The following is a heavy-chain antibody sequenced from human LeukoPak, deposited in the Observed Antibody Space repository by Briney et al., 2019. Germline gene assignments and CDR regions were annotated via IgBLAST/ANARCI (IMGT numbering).Heavy chain of an antibody. Sequence: GASVKVSCKASGYIFFNYAISWIRQAPGQGLEWVGWISGYNGDTNYAQKFQGRVTMTTDTSTSTAYMELRSLRSDDTALYFCATDGRSSSRWFDPWGQGTLVTVTS. V-gene: IGHV1-18*01. D-gene: IGHD6-6*01. CDR2: ISGYNGDT. CDR3: ATDGRSSSRWFDP. CDR1: GYIFFNYA. J-gene: IGHJ5*02.